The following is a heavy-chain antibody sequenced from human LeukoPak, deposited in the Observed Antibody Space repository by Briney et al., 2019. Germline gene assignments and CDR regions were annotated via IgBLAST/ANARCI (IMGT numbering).Heavy chain of an antibody. CDR2: ISYDGSNK. CDR3: ARDRDYYDSSGPLDY. D-gene: IGHD3-22*01. J-gene: IGHJ4*02. Sequence: PGGSLRLSCAASGFTFSSYAMHWVRQAPGKGLEWVAVISYDGSNKYYADSVKGRFTISRDNSKNTLYLQMNSLRAEDTAVYYCARDRDYYDSSGPLDYWGQGTLVIVSS. V-gene: IGHV3-30-3*01. CDR1: GFTFSSYA.